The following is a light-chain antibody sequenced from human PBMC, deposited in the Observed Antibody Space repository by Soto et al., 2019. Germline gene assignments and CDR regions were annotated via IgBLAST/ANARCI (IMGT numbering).Light chain of an antibody. CDR1: QSVSSSY. J-gene: IGKJ1*01. CDR2: GAS. Sequence: EIVLTQSPGTLSLSPGERATLSCSARQSVSSSYLAWYQQKPGQAPRLLIYGASSRATGIPDRFSRSGSGTDCTITISRLEPEDFTVYDCHQYGSSPYVAFGQGINVETK. V-gene: IGKV3-20*01. CDR3: HQYGSSPYVA.